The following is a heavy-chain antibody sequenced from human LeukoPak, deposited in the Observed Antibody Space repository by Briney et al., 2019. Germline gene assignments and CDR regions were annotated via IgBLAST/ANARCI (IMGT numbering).Heavy chain of an antibody. CDR2: ISGSADNT. CDR3: AKGPKLGDGFHCDY. D-gene: IGHD5-24*01. J-gene: IGHJ4*02. V-gene: IGHV3-23*01. Sequence: GGSLRLSCEASGFIFDNYALSWVGQAPGKGLEWVSVISGSADNTYYADSVKGRFTISRDISKNTVYLQMNNLRVDDTAVYYCAKGPKLGDGFHCDYWGQGTLVTVSS. CDR1: GFIFDNYA.